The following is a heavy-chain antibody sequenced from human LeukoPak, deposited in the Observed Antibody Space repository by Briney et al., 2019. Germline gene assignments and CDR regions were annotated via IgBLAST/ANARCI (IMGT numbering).Heavy chain of an antibody. J-gene: IGHJ3*02. D-gene: IGHD3-22*01. CDR2: ISGSGGST. CDR3: ARESAYDSSGFNAFDI. Sequence: GGSLRLSCAASGFTFSSYAMSWVRQAPGKGLEWVSAISGSGGSTYYADSVKGRFTISGDNSKNTLYLQMNSLRAEDTAVYYCARESAYDSSGFNAFDIWGQGTMVTVSS. CDR1: GFTFSSYA. V-gene: IGHV3-23*01.